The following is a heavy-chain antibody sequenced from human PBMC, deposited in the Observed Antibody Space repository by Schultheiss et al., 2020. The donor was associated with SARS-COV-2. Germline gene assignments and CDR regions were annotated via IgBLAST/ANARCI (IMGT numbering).Heavy chain of an antibody. CDR3: ARMAWDWNGMDV. J-gene: IGHJ6*02. D-gene: IGHD3/OR15-3a*01. CDR2: IYYSGST. CDR1: GGSISSGGYY. Sequence: SQTLSLTCTVSGGSISSGGYYWSWIRQHPGKGLEWIGYIYYSGSTNYNPSLKSRVTISVDTSKNQFSLKLSSVTAADTAVYYCARMAWDWNGMDVWGQGTTVTVAS. V-gene: IGHV4-61*08.